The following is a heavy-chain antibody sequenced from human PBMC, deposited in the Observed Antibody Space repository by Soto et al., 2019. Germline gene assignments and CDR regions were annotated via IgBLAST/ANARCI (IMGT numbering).Heavy chain of an antibody. D-gene: IGHD3-3*01. J-gene: IGHJ4*02. CDR2: IYYSGST. CDR1: GGSISSYY. V-gene: IGHV4-39*01. Sequence: SETLSLTCTVSGGSISSYYWGWIRQPPGKGLEWIGSIYYSGSTYYNPSLKSRVTISVDTSKNQFSLKLSSVTAADTAVYYCARPDFWSGYSDYCGEGTLVTVSS. CDR3: ARPDFWSGYSDY.